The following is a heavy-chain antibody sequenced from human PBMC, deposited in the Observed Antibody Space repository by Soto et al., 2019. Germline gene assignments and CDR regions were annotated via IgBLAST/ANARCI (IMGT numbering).Heavy chain of an antibody. CDR1: GFTFSSYA. D-gene: IGHD3-22*01. J-gene: IGHJ4*02. Sequence: GGSLRLSCAASGFTFSSYAMSWVRQAPGKGLEWVSGISATGGRTYYADSVKGRFTISRDNSKNTLYLQMNSLRAEDTAVYYCAKDGATYYYDSSGYYPGYWGQGTLVTVSS. CDR2: ISATGGRT. CDR3: AKDGATYYYDSSGYYPGY. V-gene: IGHV3-23*01.